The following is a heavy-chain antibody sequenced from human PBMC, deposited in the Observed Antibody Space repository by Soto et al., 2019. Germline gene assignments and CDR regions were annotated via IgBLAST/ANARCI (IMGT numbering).Heavy chain of an antibody. Sequence: SETLSLTGTVSGGSISSYYWSWIRQRPGKGLEWIGYIYYSGSTNYNPSLKSRVTISVDTSKNQFSLKLSSVTAADTAVYYCARDSITYYYDSSGPPAYYYGMDVWGQGTTVTVSS. CDR3: ARDSITYYYDSSGPPAYYYGMDV. CDR2: IYYSGST. D-gene: IGHD3-22*01. CDR1: GGSISSYY. V-gene: IGHV4-59*01. J-gene: IGHJ6*02.